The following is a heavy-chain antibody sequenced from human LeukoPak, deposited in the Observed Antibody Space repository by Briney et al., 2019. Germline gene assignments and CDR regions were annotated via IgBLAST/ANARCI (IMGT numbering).Heavy chain of an antibody. CDR3: AKDLHAFYDSSGYFDY. Sequence: AGRSLRLSCAASGFTFSTYAMHWVRQAPGKGLEWVSAISGNGDSTYYADSVKGRFTISRDNSKNTLYLQMNSLRAEDTAVYYCAKDLHAFYDSSGYFDYWGQGTLVTVSS. CDR2: ISGNGDST. D-gene: IGHD3-22*01. CDR1: GFTFSTYA. J-gene: IGHJ4*02. V-gene: IGHV3-23*01.